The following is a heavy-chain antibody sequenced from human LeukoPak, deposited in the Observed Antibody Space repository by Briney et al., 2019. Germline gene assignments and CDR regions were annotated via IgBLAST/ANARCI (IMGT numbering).Heavy chain of an antibody. CDR2: ISGSGGKT. CDR1: GFTFSSCA. Sequence: PGGSLRLSCAASGFTFSSCALSWVRQAPGKGTEWVSAISGSGGKTWYADSVKGRFTISRDNSKNTLYLQMNSLRAEDTAVYYCAKDPIVFNSGDYYLGAFNIWGKGTMVTVSS. J-gene: IGHJ3*02. V-gene: IGHV3-23*01. D-gene: IGHD2-21*02. CDR3: AKDPIVFNSGDYYLGAFNI.